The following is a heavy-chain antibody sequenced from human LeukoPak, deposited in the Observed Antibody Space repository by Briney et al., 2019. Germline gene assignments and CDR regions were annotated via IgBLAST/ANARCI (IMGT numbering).Heavy chain of an antibody. CDR3: ARSQEGGVHYYYYMDV. CDR2: IYYSGST. J-gene: IGHJ6*03. CDR1: GGSISSSSYY. V-gene: IGHV4-39*01. Sequence: SETLSLTCTVSGGSISSSSYYWGWIRQPPGKGLEWIGSIYYSGSTYYNPSLKSRVTISVDTSKNQFSLKLSSVTAADTAVYYCARSQEGGVHYYYYMDVWGKGTTVTISS. D-gene: IGHD1-26*01.